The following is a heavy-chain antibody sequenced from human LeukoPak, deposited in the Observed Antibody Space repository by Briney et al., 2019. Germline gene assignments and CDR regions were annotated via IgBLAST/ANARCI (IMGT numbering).Heavy chain of an antibody. CDR1: GYTFTSYG. Sequence: ASVKVSCKASGYTFTSYGISWVRQAPAQGLEWMGWISTYNGNTNYAQKFQGRVTMTRDTSISTAYMELSRLRSGDTAVYYCARDLGANTFDIWGQGTIVTVSS. CDR3: ARDLGANTFDI. D-gene: IGHD1-26*01. CDR2: ISTYNGNT. J-gene: IGHJ3*02. V-gene: IGHV1-18*01.